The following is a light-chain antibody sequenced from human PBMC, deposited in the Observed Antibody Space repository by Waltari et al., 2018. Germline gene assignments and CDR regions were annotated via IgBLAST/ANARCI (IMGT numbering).Light chain of an antibody. Sequence: DIQMTQSPSSLPASVGDRVTISCRASQRISSHLNWYQQEPGKAPRLLIYGATSLQSGVPSRFSGSGSGTDFTLTISSLQPEDFATYYCQQTYKTPRTFGQGTKVDI. CDR2: GAT. CDR3: QQTYKTPRT. V-gene: IGKV1-39*01. J-gene: IGKJ1*01. CDR1: QRISSH.